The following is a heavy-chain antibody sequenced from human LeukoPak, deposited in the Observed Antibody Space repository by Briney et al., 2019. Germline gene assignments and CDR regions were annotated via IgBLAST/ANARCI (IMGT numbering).Heavy chain of an antibody. D-gene: IGHD3-10*01. V-gene: IGHV3-15*01. CDR3: ARLTMVRGGWFDP. CDR2: IKSKTDGGTT. CDR1: GFTFSNAW. J-gene: IGHJ5*02. Sequence: GGSLRLSCAASGFTFSNAWMSWVRQAPGKGLEWVGRIKSKTDGGTTDYAAPMKGKITISRDDSKNTVYLLMNSLKTEDTAVYYCARLTMVRGGWFDPWGQGTLVTVSS.